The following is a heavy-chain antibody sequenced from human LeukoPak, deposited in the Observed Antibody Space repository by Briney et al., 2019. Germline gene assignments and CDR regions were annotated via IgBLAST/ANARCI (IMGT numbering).Heavy chain of an antibody. CDR2: IYYSGST. CDR3: ARDLGSY. J-gene: IGHJ4*02. Sequence: PSETLSLTCPVSGGSISSYYWSWIRQPPGKGLEWIGYIYYSGSTNYNPSLKSRVTISVDTSKNQFSLKLSSVTAADTAVFYCARDLGSYWGQGTLVTVSS. CDR1: GGSISSYY. V-gene: IGHV4-59*01.